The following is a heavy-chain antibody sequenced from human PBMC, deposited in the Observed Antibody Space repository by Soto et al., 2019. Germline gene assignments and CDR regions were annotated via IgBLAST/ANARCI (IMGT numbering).Heavy chain of an antibody. CDR2: IDSSGST. D-gene: IGHD3-16*02. Sequence: SETLSLTCTVSGDSISNGDYYWSWIRQPPGRGLEWIGYIDSSGSTYYSPSLKSRLTMSVDMSKNQFSLRLTSVTAADTAVYYCASRYLYWGQGLLVTVSS. CDR1: GDSISNGDYY. J-gene: IGHJ4*02. V-gene: IGHV4-30-4*01. CDR3: ASRYLY.